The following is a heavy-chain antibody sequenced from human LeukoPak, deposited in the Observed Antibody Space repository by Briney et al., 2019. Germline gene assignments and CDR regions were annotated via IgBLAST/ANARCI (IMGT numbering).Heavy chain of an antibody. D-gene: IGHD6-13*01. V-gene: IGHV4-30-2*01. Sequence: SETLSLTCAVSGGSISSGGYSWSWIRQPPGKGLEWIGYIYHGGSTYYNPSLKSRVTISVDTSKNQFSLKLSSVTAADTAVYYCARHLTYSSSWYGYYYYYGMDVWGQGTTVTVSS. CDR1: GGSISSGGYS. CDR2: IYHGGST. CDR3: ARHLTYSSSWYGYYYYYGMDV. J-gene: IGHJ6*02.